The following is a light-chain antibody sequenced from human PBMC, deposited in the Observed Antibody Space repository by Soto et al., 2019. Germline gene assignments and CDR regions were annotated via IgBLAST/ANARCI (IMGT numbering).Light chain of an antibody. CDR2: LGS. V-gene: IGKV2-28*01. J-gene: IGKJ4*01. Sequence: DTVMTQSPLSLPVTPGEPASISCRSSQSLLHSNGYNYLDWYLQKPGQSPQLLIYLGSNRASGVHDRFSGSGSGTDFTLKISRVEAEDVGVYYCMQALQAPFTFGGGTKVEIK. CDR3: MQALQAPFT. CDR1: QSLLHSNGYNY.